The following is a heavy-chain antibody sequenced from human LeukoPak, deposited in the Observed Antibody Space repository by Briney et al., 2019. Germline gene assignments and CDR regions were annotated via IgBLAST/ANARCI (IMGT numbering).Heavy chain of an antibody. J-gene: IGHJ4*02. CDR1: GFTFSNYG. Sequence: PGGSLRLSCAASGFTFSNYGMHWVRQAPGKGLQWVTFIQYDGSNKYYADSVKGRFTISRDNSKNTLYLQMNSLRAEDTAVYYCAGNSILTGYYLFDYWGQGTLVTVSS. D-gene: IGHD3-9*01. V-gene: IGHV3-30*02. CDR2: IQYDGSNK. CDR3: AGNSILTGYYLFDY.